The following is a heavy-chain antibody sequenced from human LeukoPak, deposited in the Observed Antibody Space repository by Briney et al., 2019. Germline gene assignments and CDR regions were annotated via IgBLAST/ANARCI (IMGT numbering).Heavy chain of an antibody. V-gene: IGHV3-30-3*01. D-gene: IGHD3-22*01. J-gene: IGHJ4*02. CDR1: GFTFSSYA. CDR3: AKGLNPHYYDSSGYYSVFDY. CDR2: ISYDGSNK. Sequence: GGSLRLSCAASGFTFSSYAMHWVRQAPGKGLEWVAVISYDGSNKYYADSVKGRFTISRDNSKNTLYLQVNSLRAEDTALYYCAKGLNPHYYDSSGYYSVFDYWGQGTLVTVSS.